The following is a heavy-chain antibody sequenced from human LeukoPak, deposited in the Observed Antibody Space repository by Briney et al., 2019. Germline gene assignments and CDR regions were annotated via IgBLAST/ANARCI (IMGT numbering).Heavy chain of an antibody. D-gene: IGHD2-8*02. V-gene: IGHV3-7*01. Sequence: QPGGSLRLSCAASGFTFSSYWMSWVRQAPGKGLEWVANIKQDGSEKYYVDSVKGRFTISRDNAKNSLYLQMNSLRAEDTAVYYCARGSTGGYWDYFDYWGQGTLVTVSS. CDR1: GFTFSSYW. J-gene: IGHJ4*02. CDR3: ARGSTGGYWDYFDY. CDR2: IKQDGSEK.